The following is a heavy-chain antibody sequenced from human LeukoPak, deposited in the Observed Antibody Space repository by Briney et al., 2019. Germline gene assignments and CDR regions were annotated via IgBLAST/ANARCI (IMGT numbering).Heavy chain of an antibody. CDR1: GFTFSNYA. CDR3: AKAQGTRGDWVYSDY. Sequence: GGSLRLSCAASGFTFSNYAMSWVRQAPGKGLEWVSAISGSDGTTYYADSVKGRLTISRDNSKHTLYLQMDSLRAEDTAVYYCAKAQGTRGDWVYSDYWGEGNLVSVSS. CDR2: ISGSDGTT. V-gene: IGHV3-23*01. J-gene: IGHJ4*02. D-gene: IGHD2-21*01.